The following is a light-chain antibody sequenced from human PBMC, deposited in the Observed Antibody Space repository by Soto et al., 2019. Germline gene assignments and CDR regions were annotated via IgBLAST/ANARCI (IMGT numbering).Light chain of an antibody. CDR2: GTS. CDR1: QSVGSNY. Sequence: EIVLTQSPGTLSLSPGERATLSCRASQSVGSNYLAWYQQKPGQAPRLLIYGTSSRATGIPDRFNGSGSGADFTLTISRLEPEDFAVYFCQQYSSSPPTFGQGTKVDIK. CDR3: QQYSSSPPT. J-gene: IGKJ1*01. V-gene: IGKV3-20*01.